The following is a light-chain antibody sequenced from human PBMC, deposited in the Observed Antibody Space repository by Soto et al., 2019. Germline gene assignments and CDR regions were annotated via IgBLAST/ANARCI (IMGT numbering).Light chain of an antibody. CDR2: LGS. V-gene: IGKV2-28*01. CDR3: MQALQTPFT. CDR1: QSLLHSNGYNY. J-gene: IGKJ3*01. Sequence: DIVMTQSPLSLPVTPGEPASISCRSSQSLLHSNGYNYLDWYLQKPGQSPQLLIYLGSNRASGVHNRFSDSGSGTDFTLKISRVEAEDVGVYYCMQALQTPFTFGPGTKVDIK.